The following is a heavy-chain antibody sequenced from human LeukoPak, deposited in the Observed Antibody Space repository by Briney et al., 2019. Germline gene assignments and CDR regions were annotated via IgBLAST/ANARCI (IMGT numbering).Heavy chain of an antibody. J-gene: IGHJ6*03. V-gene: IGHV1-2*02. CDR2: IKPNSGDT. D-gene: IGHD6-13*01. Sequence: GASVKVSCKASGFTLIDYIHWARQDPRQGLQWMGWIKPNSGDTEYAQKFQGRVTMTRDTSISTVYMELSSLRSDDTAVYYCARADSVPAGDYHYWYMDVWGKGTTVTVSS. CDR3: ARADSVPAGDYHYWYMDV. CDR1: GFTLIDY.